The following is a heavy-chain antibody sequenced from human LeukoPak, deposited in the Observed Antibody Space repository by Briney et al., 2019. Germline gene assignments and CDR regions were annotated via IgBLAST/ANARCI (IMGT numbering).Heavy chain of an antibody. J-gene: IGHJ4*02. CDR3: AKMPVSYSSGWTNFDY. D-gene: IGHD6-19*01. CDR1: GFTFSSYA. Sequence: GGSLRLSCAASGFTFSSYAMNWVRQAPGKGLEWVSAISGSGGSTYYADSVKGRFTISRDNSKNTLYLQMNSLRAGDTAVYFCAKMPVSYSSGWTNFDYWGQGTLVTVSS. V-gene: IGHV3-23*01. CDR2: ISGSGGST.